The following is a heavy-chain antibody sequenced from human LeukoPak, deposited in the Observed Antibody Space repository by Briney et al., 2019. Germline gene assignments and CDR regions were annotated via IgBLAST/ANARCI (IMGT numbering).Heavy chain of an antibody. J-gene: IGHJ4*02. V-gene: IGHV4-34*01. D-gene: IGHD1-26*01. CDR1: GGSFSGYY. CDR2: INHSGST. CDR3: ARTLVGGATFY. Sequence: PSETLSLTCAVYGGSFSGYYWSWTRQPPGKGLEWIGEINHSGSTNYNPSLKSRVTISVDTSKNQFSLKLSPVTAADTAVYYCARTLVGGATFYWGQGTLVTVSS.